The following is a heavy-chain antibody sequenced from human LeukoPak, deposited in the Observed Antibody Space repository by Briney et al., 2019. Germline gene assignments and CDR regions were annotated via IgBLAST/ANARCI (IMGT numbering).Heavy chain of an antibody. CDR1: GFTFSSYS. J-gene: IGHJ3*02. V-gene: IGHV3-21*01. CDR3: ARDLGGYYDAFDI. D-gene: IGHD3-22*01. CDR2: ISSSSSYI. Sequence: GGSLRLSCAASGFTFSSYSMNWVRQAPGKGLEWVSSISSSSSYIYYADSVKGRFTISRDNAKNSLYLQMNSLRAEDTAVYYCARDLGGYYDAFDICGQGTMVTVSS.